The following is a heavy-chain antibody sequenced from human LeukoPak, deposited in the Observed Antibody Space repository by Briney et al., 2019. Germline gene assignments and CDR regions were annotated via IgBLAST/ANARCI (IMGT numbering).Heavy chain of an antibody. D-gene: IGHD3-3*01. V-gene: IGHV3-7*02. CDR1: GFTFSSYW. CDR3: ASGVNYFDY. J-gene: IGHJ4*02. CDR2: IKQDGSEK. Sequence: GGSLRLSCAASGFTFSSYWMGWVRQAPGKGLEWVANIKQDGSEKYYVDSARGRFTISRDNAKNSLYLQMNSLRAEDTAVYYCASGVNYFDYWGQGTLVTVSS.